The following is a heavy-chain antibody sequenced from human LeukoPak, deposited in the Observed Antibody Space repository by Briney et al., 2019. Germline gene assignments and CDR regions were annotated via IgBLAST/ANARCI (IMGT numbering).Heavy chain of an antibody. CDR2: MNPNSGNT. V-gene: IGHV1-8*01. J-gene: IGHJ5*02. D-gene: IGHD2-15*01. CDR3: AREWVVVAATKGTTGFDP. Sequence: ASVKVSCKASGYTFTSYDINWVRQATGQGLEWMGWMNPNSGNTGYAQKFQGRVTMTRNTSISTAYMELSSLRSEDTAVYYCAREWVVVAATKGTTGFDPWGQGTLVTVSS. CDR1: GYTFTSYD.